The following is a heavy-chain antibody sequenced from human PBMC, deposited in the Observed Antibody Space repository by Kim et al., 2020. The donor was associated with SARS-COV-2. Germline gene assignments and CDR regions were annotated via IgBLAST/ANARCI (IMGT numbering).Heavy chain of an antibody. J-gene: IGHJ2*01. Sequence: YPPSFQGRVTISADKSISTAYLQGRSLKASDTAMYYCARRVSGGNWYFDLWGRGTLVTVSS. CDR3: ARRVSGGNWYFDL. V-gene: IGHV5-51*01. D-gene: IGHD3-10*01.